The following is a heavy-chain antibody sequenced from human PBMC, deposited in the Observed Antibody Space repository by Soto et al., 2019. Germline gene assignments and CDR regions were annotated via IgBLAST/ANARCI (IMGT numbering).Heavy chain of an antibody. CDR3: ARAIADLEWLIGPFDP. D-gene: IGHD3-3*01. Sequence: SETLSLTCTVSGGSISSGGYYWSWIRQHPGKGLEWIGYIYYSGSTYCNPSLKSRVTISVDTSKNQFSLKLSSVTAADTAVYYCARAIADLEWLIGPFDPWGQGTLVTVSS. J-gene: IGHJ5*02. CDR1: GGSISSGGYY. V-gene: IGHV4-31*03. CDR2: IYYSGST.